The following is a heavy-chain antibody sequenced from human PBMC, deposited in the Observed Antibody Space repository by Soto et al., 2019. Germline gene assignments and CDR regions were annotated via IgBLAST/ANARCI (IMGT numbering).Heavy chain of an antibody. V-gene: IGHV1-3*01. J-gene: IGHJ4*02. CDR1: VYTFTSYA. D-gene: IGHD4-4*01. CDR2: INDGNGNT. Sequence: RASVKLSCQASVYTFTSYAMHWLRQAPGQRLEWMGWINDGNGNTKYSRKFQGRVTITRETSASTAYMELRSMRSEDTAVYYCERSVDYRGDYWGQGTLVTVSS. CDR3: ERSVDYRGDY.